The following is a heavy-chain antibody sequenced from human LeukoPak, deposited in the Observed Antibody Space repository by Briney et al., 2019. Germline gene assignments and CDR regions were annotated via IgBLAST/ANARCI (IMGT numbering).Heavy chain of an antibody. V-gene: IGHV4-34*01. CDR2: INDSGNT. CDR3: ARGHKNYYGSGSSDH. CDR1: GGSFSGYY. D-gene: IGHD3-10*01. J-gene: IGHJ4*02. Sequence: SSETLSLTCAVYGGSFSGYYWSWIRIRPPPGKGLEWMGEINDSGNTNYNPSHKSRLTISVDTAKNQFSLNVSCVTAADTAVYYCARGHKNYYGSGSSDHWGQGTLVTVSS.